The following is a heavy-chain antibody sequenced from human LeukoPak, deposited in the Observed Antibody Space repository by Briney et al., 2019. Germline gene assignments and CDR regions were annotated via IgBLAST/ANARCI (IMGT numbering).Heavy chain of an antibody. V-gene: IGHV3-66*01. D-gene: IGHD1-26*01. CDR3: ARDGGGSYSHDAFDI. CDR2: IYSGGST. CDR1: GFTVSSNY. J-gene: IGHJ3*02. Sequence: GGSLRLSCAASGFTVSSNYMSWVRQAPGKGLEWASVIYSGGSTYYADSVKGRFTISRDNSKNTLYLQMNSLRAEDTAVYYCARDGGGSYSHDAFDIWGQGTMATVSS.